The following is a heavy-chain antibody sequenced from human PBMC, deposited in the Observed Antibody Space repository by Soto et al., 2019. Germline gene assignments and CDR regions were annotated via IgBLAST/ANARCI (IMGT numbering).Heavy chain of an antibody. Sequence: PGGSLRLSCVASGFTFSTKAMSWVRQAPGKGLEWVSGISAGGSSTRYVDSVKGRFTISRDNSKNTLYLQMDSLRAEDTAVFYCAKVRGGWLHDYWGQGALVTVSS. CDR2: ISAGGSST. J-gene: IGHJ4*02. CDR3: AKVRGGWLHDY. V-gene: IGHV3-23*01. D-gene: IGHD3-10*01. CDR1: GFTFSTKA.